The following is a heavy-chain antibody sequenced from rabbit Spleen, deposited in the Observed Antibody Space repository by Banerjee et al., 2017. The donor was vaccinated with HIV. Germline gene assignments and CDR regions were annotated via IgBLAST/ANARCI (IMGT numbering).Heavy chain of an antibody. V-gene: IGHV1S40*01. Sequence: QSLEESGGDLVKPGASLTLTCTASGVSFSMSSYMCWVRQAPGKGLEWIACIDTGSSGFTYFATWAKGRFTCSKTSSTTVTLQMTRLTAADTATYFCARTTYGYDDYADLYYAAMDLWGPGTLVTVS. CDR2: IDTGSSGFT. D-gene: IGHD6-1*01. CDR1: GVSFSMSSY. CDR3: ARTTYGYDDYADLYYAAMDL. J-gene: IGHJ6*01.